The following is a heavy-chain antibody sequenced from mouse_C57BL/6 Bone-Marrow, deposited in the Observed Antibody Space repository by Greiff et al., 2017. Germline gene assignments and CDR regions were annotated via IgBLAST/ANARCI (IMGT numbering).Heavy chain of an antibody. CDR1: GYTFTSYW. CDR3: ARSRQLRLRGYFDV. J-gene: IGHJ1*03. CDR2: IHPNSGST. V-gene: IGHV1-64*01. D-gene: IGHD3-2*02. Sequence: VQLQQPGAELVKPGASVKLSCKASGYTFTSYWMHWVKQRPGQGLEWIGMIHPNSGSTNYNEKFKSKATLTVDKSSSTAYMQLSSLTSEDSAVYYCARSRQLRLRGYFDVWGTGTTVTVSS.